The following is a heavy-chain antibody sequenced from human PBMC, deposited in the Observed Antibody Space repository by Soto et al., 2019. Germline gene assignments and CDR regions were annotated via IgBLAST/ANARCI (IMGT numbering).Heavy chain of an antibody. CDR1: GGSFSGYY. J-gene: IGHJ4*02. D-gene: IGHD6-6*01. V-gene: IGHV4-34*01. CDR2: INHSGST. CDR3: ARGRSSIAATDFDY. Sequence: PSETLSLTCAVYGGSFSGYYWSWIRQPPGKGLEWIGEINHSGSTNYNPSLKSRVTISVDTSKNQFSLKLSSVTAADTAVYYCARGRSSIAATDFDYWRQGTLVTVSS.